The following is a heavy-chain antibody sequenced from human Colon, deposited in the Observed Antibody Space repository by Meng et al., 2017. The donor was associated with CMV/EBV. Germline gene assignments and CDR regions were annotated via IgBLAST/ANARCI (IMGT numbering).Heavy chain of an antibody. D-gene: IGHD6-13*01. Sequence: GGSLRLSCEASGLNLRDYAMNWVRQSPGKGLEWVSSISHSSDTYYADSVKGRFTVSRDNAQNSVYLQMNSLTAEDTAVYYCARGWPPDSWGQGTLVTVSS. CDR3: ARGWPPDS. CDR1: GLNLRDYA. J-gene: IGHJ5*01. V-gene: IGHV3-69-1*01. CDR2: ISHSSDT.